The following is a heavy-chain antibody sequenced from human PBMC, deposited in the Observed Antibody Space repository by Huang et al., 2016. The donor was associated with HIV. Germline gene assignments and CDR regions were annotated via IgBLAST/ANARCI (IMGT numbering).Heavy chain of an antibody. Sequence: VESGGRSVQPGGSIKLSCVGSTFTFGAYWLSWVRQPPGKGLEGGANIKQDESEKYYVDSVKGRFNISRDNARKVLFLEMDNLRVEDTAMYFCATKTAGMDIWGQGTTVTVSS. CDR2: IKQDESEK. J-gene: IGHJ6*02. V-gene: IGHV3-7*01. CDR1: TFTFGAYW. D-gene: IGHD1-7*01. CDR3: ATKTAGMDI.